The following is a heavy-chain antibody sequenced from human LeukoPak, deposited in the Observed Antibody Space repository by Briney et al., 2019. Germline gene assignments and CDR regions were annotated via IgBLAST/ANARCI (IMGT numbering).Heavy chain of an antibody. CDR3: AELGITMIGGV. V-gene: IGHV3-48*04. D-gene: IGHD3-10*02. CDR1: GFTFSNYI. CDR2: ISSSGSTI. J-gene: IGHJ6*04. Sequence: GGSLRLSCAASGFTFSNYIMNWVRQAPGKGLEWVSYISSSGSTIYYADSVKGRFTISRDNAKNSLYLQMNSLRAEDTAVYYCAELGITMIGGVWGKGTTVTISS.